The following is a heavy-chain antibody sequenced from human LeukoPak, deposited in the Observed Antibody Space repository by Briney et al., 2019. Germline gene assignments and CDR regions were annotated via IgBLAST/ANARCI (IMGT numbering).Heavy chain of an antibody. Sequence: HSGGSLRLSCAASGFTVSSNYMSWVRQAPGKGLEWVSVIYSGGSTYYADSVKGRFTISRDNSKNTLYLQMNSLRAEDTAVYYCAREIAAAETDAFDIWGQGTMVTVSS. J-gene: IGHJ3*02. D-gene: IGHD6-13*01. V-gene: IGHV3-53*01. CDR2: IYSGGST. CDR1: GFTVSSNY. CDR3: AREIAAAETDAFDI.